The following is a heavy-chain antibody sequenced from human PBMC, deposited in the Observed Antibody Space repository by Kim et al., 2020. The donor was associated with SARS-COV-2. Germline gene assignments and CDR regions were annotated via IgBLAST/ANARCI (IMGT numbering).Heavy chain of an antibody. CDR3: ARGGRDGYKYYYGMDV. J-gene: IGHJ6*02. Sequence: GGSLRLSCAASGFTFSSYSMNWVRQAPGKGLEWVSSISSSSSYIYYADSVKGRFTISRDNAKNSLYLQMNSLRAEDTAVYYCARGGRDGYKYYYGMDVWGQGTTVTVSS. CDR1: GFTFSSYS. CDR2: ISSSSSYI. V-gene: IGHV3-21*01. D-gene: IGHD5-12*01.